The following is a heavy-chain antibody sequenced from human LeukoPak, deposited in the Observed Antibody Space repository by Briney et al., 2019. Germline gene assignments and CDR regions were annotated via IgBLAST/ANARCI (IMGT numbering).Heavy chain of an antibody. Sequence: SETLSLTCTVSGGSISSGSYYWSWIRQPAGKGLEWIGRIYTSGSTNYNSSLKSRVTISVDKSKNQFSLKLSSVTAADTAVYYCARGPPYSSGWHWGHPFDYWGQGTLVTVSS. CDR3: ARGPPYSSGWHWGHPFDY. CDR2: IYTSGST. J-gene: IGHJ4*02. D-gene: IGHD6-19*01. CDR1: GGSISSGSYY. V-gene: IGHV4-61*02.